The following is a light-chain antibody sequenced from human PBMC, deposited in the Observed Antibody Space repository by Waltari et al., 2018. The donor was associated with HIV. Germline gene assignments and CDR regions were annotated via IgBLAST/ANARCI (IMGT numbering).Light chain of an antibody. V-gene: IGLV3-19*01. CDR2: GPN. CDR3: NSRDSSANHLV. CDR1: SLKTYY. J-gene: IGLJ3*02. Sequence: SSELTQDPAVSVALGQTVRITCQGDSLKTYYTSWYQQKPGQAPILVIYGPNNQPSGIPDRFSGSSSGNTASLTITGAQAEDEADYYCNSRDSSANHLVFGGGTKLTVL.